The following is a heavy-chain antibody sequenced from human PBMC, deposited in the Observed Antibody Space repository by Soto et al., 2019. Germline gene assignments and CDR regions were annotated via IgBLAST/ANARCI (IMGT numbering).Heavy chain of an antibody. J-gene: IGHJ6*02. CDR2: INPSGGST. D-gene: IGHD3-9*01. Sequence: ASVKVSCKASGYTFTSYAMHWVRQAPGQRLEWMGWINPSGGSTSYAQKFQGRVTMTRDTYTSTVYMELSSLRSDDTAVYYCARDRDRYYYYGRDVWGQGTTVTVSS. V-gene: IGHV1-46*01. CDR1: GYTFTSYA. CDR3: ARDRDRYYYYGRDV.